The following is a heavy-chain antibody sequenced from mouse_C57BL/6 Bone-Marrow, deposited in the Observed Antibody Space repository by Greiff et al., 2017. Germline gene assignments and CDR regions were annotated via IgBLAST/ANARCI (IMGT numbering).Heavy chain of an antibody. CDR3: ARHAAY. CDR2: ISSGGSYT. Sequence: EVHLVESGGDLVKPGGSLKLSCAASGFTFSSYGMSWVRQTPDKRLEWVATISSGGSYTYYPDSVKGRFTISRDNAKNTLYLQISSLKSEDTAMYYCARHAAYWGQGTLVTVSA. J-gene: IGHJ3*01. CDR1: GFTFSSYG. V-gene: IGHV5-6*01.